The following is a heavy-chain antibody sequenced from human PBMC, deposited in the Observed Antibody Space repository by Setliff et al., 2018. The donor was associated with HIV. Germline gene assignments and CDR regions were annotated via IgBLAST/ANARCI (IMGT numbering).Heavy chain of an antibody. J-gene: IGHJ3*02. Sequence: ASVKVSCKVSGYTLTELSRHWVRQAPGKGLEWMGGFDPEDGNTIYAQKFQGRVTMTADTSTDTAYMVLSSLRSEDTAVYYCATVSHTNVAAHDAFDIWGQGTMVTVSS. D-gene: IGHD6-19*01. V-gene: IGHV1-24*01. CDR2: FDPEDGNT. CDR3: ATVSHTNVAAHDAFDI. CDR1: GYTLTELS.